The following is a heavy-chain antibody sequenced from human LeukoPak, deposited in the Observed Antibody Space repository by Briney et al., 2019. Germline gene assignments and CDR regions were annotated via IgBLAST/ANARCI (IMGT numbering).Heavy chain of an antibody. J-gene: IGHJ4*02. D-gene: IGHD6-13*01. CDR3: ARAGIAAAGDY. CDR2: INHSGST. CDR1: GGSFSGYY. Sequence: PSETLSLTCAVYGGSFSGYYWSWLRQPPGKGLEWIGEINHSGSTNYNPSLKSRVTISVDTSKNQFSLKLSSVTAADTAVYYCARAGIAAAGDYWGQGTLVTVSS. V-gene: IGHV4-34*01.